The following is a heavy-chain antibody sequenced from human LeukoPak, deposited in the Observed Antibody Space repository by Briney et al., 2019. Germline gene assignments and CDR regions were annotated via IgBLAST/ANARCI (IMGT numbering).Heavy chain of an antibody. Sequence: ASVKVSCQASGYSFTGYYMHWVRQAPGQGLEWMGRINPNSGGTNYAQKFQGRVTMTRDTSISTAYMELSRLRSDDTAVYYCARAPPYCSSTSCYIDYWGQGTLVTVSS. CDR2: INPNSGGT. D-gene: IGHD2-2*02. V-gene: IGHV1-2*06. J-gene: IGHJ4*02. CDR3: ARAPPYCSSTSCYIDY. CDR1: GYSFTGYY.